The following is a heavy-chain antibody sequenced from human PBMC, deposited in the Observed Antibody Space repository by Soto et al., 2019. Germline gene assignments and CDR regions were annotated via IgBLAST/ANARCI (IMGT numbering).Heavy chain of an antibody. J-gene: IGHJ4*02. CDR2: VQYDGGTK. Sequence: QAQLVESGGGVVQPGRSLRLSCAASGFTFSSFAMHWVRKAPGKGLEWVAIVQYDGGTKYYADPVKDRFTISRDNSKNTLYLQMNSLRTEDTSVYYCANLPPRGNKYGTADYRGQGTLVTVSS. CDR1: GFTFSSFA. D-gene: IGHD5-12*01. CDR3: ANLPPRGNKYGTADY. V-gene: IGHV3-30*18.